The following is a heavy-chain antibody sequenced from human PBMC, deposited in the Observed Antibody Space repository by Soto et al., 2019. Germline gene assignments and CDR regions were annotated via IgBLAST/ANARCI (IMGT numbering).Heavy chain of an antibody. CDR2: ISHSEGS. CDR3: ATQTISYTWDV. Sequence: QVQLQESGPGLVKPSGTLSLTCAVSGGSISSTKWWTWVRQPPGKGLEWIAEISHSEGSNYNPSPKSRVAIALDHSKNQFSLRLSSVTAADTAVYYCATQTISYTWDVWGQGTTVTVS. J-gene: IGHJ6*02. CDR1: GGSISSTKW. D-gene: IGHD4-4*01. V-gene: IGHV4-4*02.